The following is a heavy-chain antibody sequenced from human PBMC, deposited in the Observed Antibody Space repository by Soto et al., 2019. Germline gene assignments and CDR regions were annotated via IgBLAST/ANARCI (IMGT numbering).Heavy chain of an antibody. J-gene: IGHJ6*03. CDR3: ARDYSFRDGDDSYYYYMEV. Sequence: EVQLVESGGGLVKPGGSLRLSCAASGFTFSSYSMNWVRQAPGTGLEWVSSISSSSSYIYYADSVKGRFTISRDNDKNSLYLQMNSLRAEDTAVYYCARDYSFRDGDDSYYYYMEVWGNGTTVTVSS. CDR1: GFTFSSYS. V-gene: IGHV3-21*01. CDR2: ISSSSSYI. D-gene: IGHD4-17*01.